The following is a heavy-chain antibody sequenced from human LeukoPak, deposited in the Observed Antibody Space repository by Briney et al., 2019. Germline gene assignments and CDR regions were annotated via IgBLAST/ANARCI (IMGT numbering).Heavy chain of an antibody. D-gene: IGHD4-17*01. J-gene: IGHJ6*02. CDR2: IYSGGST. CDR3: AREGGDYGDGLDYYYGMDV. Sequence: PGGSLRLSCAASGFTVSSNYMSWVRQAPGKGLEWVSVIYSGGSTYYADSVKGRFTISRDNSKNTLYLQMNNLRAEDTAVYYCAREGGDYGDGLDYYYGMDVWGQGTTVTVSS. V-gene: IGHV3-66*01. CDR1: GFTVSSNY.